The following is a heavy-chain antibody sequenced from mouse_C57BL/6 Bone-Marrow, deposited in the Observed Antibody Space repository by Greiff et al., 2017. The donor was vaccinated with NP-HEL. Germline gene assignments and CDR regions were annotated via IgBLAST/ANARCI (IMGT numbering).Heavy chain of an antibody. Sequence: VQLQQPGAELVKPGASVKLSCKASGYTFTSYWMHWVKQRPGQGLEWIGMIHPNSGSTNYNEKFKSKATLTVDKSYSTAYMQLSSLTSEDSAVYYCARDGSSLYYAMDYWGQGTSVTVSS. J-gene: IGHJ4*01. D-gene: IGHD1-1*01. V-gene: IGHV1-64*01. CDR2: IHPNSGST. CDR1: GYTFTSYW. CDR3: ARDGSSLYYAMDY.